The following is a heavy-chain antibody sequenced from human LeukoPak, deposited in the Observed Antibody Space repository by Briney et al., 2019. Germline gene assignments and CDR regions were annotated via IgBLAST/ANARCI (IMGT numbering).Heavy chain of an antibody. V-gene: IGHV4-39*01. D-gene: IGHD3-22*01. J-gene: IGHJ4*02. CDR2: IHYSGST. CDR3: ARQRYYYDSSGYCRYFDY. Sequence: PSETLSLTCTVSGGSISSSSYYWGWIRQPPGKGLEWIGSIHYSGSTNYNPSLKSRVTISVDTSKNQFSLKLSSVTAADTAVYYCARQRYYYDSSGYCRYFDYWGQGTLVTVSS. CDR1: GGSISSSSYY.